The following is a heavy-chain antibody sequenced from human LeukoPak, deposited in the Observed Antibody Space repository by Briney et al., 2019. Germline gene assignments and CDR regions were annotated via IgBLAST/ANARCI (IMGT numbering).Heavy chain of an antibody. J-gene: IGHJ5*02. V-gene: IGHV4-38-2*02. D-gene: IGHD3-10*01. CDR1: GYSISSGYY. CDR3: ARGGYYGSGNDFRFDP. Sequence: SETLSLTCTVSGYSISSGYYWGWIRQPPGKGLEWIGSIYHSGSTYYNPSLKSRVTMSVDTSKNQFSLELSSVTASDTAVYYCARGGYYGSGNDFRFDPWGQGTLVTVSS. CDR2: IYHSGST.